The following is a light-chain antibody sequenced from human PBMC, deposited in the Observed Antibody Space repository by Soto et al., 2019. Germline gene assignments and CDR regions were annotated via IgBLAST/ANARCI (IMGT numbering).Light chain of an antibody. Sequence: DLQMTQSPSSLSASVGDRVIITCRTSQSVNIYLNWYQQKPGKVPELLVSAASNLRSGVPSRFSGSGSGTDFSLAINGLQPEDFATYYCQQSFTAPPYTFGQGTRLEIK. CDR3: QQSFTAPPYT. J-gene: IGKJ2*01. CDR2: AAS. V-gene: IGKV1-39*01. CDR1: QSVNIY.